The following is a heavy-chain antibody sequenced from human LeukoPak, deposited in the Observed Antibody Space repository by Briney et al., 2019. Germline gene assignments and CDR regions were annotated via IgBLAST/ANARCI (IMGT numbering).Heavy chain of an antibody. V-gene: IGHV3-30*02. CDR2: IRYDGSNK. Sequence: QTGGSLRLSCAASGFTFSSYSMNWVRQAPGKGLEWVAFIRYDGSNKYYADSVKGRFTISRDNSKNTLYLQMNSLRAEDTAVYYCAKDSLHGAPQGTFDYWGQGTLVTVSS. CDR3: AKDSLHGAPQGTFDY. CDR1: GFTFSSYS. J-gene: IGHJ4*02. D-gene: IGHD3-10*01.